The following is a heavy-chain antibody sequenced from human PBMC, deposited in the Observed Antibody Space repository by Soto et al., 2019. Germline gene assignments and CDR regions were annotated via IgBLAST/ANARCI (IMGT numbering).Heavy chain of an antibody. CDR1: GASISCAAYF. Sequence: SETLSLTCTVSGASISCAAYFWSWIRQRPGEGLEWIGFISYSGYTYQSPSLKSRLLLSVDTSKNQFSLELSFVTAADTAVYYCARGPTPSWSSYRFSYFDSWGHGSLVTVSS. CDR3: ARGPTPSWSSYRFSYFDS. V-gene: IGHV4-31*03. J-gene: IGHJ4*01. D-gene: IGHD3-3*01. CDR2: ISYSGYT.